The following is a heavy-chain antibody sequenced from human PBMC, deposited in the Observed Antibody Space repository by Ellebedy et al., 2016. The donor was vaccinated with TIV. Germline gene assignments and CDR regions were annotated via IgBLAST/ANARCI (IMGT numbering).Heavy chain of an antibody. CDR3: TREKPENDF. V-gene: IGHV3-30*04. J-gene: IGHJ4*02. Sequence: PGGSLRLSCAASGFTFTRHSMHWVRQPPGKGLEWLAVISYDGRNPYYADSVKGRFTISRDNSKNTVYLEMNSLRVEDTAMYYCTREKPENDFWGQGTLVTVSS. CDR1: GFTFTRHS. CDR2: ISYDGRNP.